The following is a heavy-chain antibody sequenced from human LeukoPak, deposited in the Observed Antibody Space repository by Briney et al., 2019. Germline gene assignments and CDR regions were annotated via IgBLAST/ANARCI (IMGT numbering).Heavy chain of an antibody. V-gene: IGHV1-2*02. J-gene: IGHJ3*02. CDR1: GYTFTGYY. CDR3: AMDREEWNDAFDI. Sequence: VASVKVSCKASGYTFTGYYMHWVRQAPGQGLEWMGWINPNSGGTNYAQKFQGRVTMTRDTSISTAYMELSRLRSDDTAVYYCAMDREEWNDAFDIRGQGTMVTVSS. D-gene: IGHD3-3*01. CDR2: INPNSGGT.